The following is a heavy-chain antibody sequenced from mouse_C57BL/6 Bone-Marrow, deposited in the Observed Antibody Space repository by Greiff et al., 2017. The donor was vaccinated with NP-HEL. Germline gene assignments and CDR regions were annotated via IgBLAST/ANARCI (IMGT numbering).Heavy chain of an antibody. D-gene: IGHD2-1*01. CDR2: ISDGGSYT. Sequence: EVMLVESGGGLVKPGGSLKLSCAASGFTFSSYAMSWVRQTPEKRLEWVATISDGGSYTYYPDNVKGRFTISRDNAKNNLYLQMSHLKSEDTAMYYCAPYGNYYGWGQGTTLTVSS. CDR3: APYGNYYG. CDR1: GFTFSSYA. J-gene: IGHJ2*01. V-gene: IGHV5-4*03.